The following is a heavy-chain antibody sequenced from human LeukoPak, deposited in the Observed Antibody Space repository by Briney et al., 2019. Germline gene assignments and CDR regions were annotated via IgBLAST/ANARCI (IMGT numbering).Heavy chain of an antibody. Sequence: PGGSLRLSCAASKFMFSAYNMHWVRQVPGKGLEWLAIISHDGNTGHYADSVKGRFTISRDNSMDTVDLQMNSLRADDTAVYYCARDFNWAFDYWGQGTLVTVSS. J-gene: IGHJ4*02. CDR2: ISHDGNTG. D-gene: IGHD3-16*01. CDR1: KFMFSAYN. CDR3: ARDFNWAFDY. V-gene: IGHV3-30-3*01.